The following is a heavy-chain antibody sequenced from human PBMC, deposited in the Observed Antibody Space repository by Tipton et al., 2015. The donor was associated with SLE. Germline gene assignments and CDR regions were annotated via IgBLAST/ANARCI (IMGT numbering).Heavy chain of an antibody. V-gene: IGHV3-7*01. CDR3: ARVGYGDYGGYWYLDL. J-gene: IGHJ2*01. CDR2: IKQDGSEK. CDR1: GFTFSSYW. Sequence: SLRLSCAASGFTFSSYWMSWVRQAPGKGLEWVANIKQDGSEKYYVDSVKGRFTISRDNAKNSLYLQMNSLRAEDTAVYYCARVGYGDYGGYWYLDLWGRGTLVTVSS. D-gene: IGHD4-17*01.